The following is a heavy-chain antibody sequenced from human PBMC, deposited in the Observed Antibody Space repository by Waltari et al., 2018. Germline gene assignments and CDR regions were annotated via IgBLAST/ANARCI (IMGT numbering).Heavy chain of an antibody. CDR2: IIPIVGTA. CDR1: GGTFSSYA. V-gene: IGHV1-69*05. J-gene: IGHJ3*02. Sequence: QVQLVQSGAEVKKPGSSVKVSCKASGGTFSSYAISWVRQAPGQGLEWMGGIIPIVGTANYAQKFQGRVTITTDESTSTAYMELSSLRSEDTAVYYCARVRMSGDGYKKHDAFDIWGQGTMVTVSS. D-gene: IGHD5-12*01. CDR3: ARVRMSGDGYKKHDAFDI.